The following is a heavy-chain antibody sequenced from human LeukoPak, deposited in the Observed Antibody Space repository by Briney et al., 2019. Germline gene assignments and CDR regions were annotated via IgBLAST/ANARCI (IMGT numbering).Heavy chain of an antibody. V-gene: IGHV3-15*01. CDR3: TTLTMIVGPHFDY. D-gene: IGHD3-22*01. Sequence: PGGSLRLSCAASGFTFSNAWMNWVRQVPGKGLEWVGHIKSKTDGGTTDYAAPVKGRFAISRDDSKNTLYLQLNSLKTEDTAIYYCTTLTMIVGPHFDYWGQGTLVTVSS. J-gene: IGHJ4*02. CDR1: GFTFSNAW. CDR2: IKSKTDGGTT.